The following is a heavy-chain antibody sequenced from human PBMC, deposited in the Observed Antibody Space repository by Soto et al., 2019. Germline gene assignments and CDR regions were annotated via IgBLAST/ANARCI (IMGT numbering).Heavy chain of an antibody. CDR2: IVVGSGNT. CDR3: AAVFMITFGGVIVNNYYGMDI. J-gene: IGHJ6*02. CDR1: GFTFTSSA. D-gene: IGHD3-16*02. Sequence: GASVKVSSKASGFTFTSSAVGWVRQARGQRLEWIGWIVVGSGNTNYAQKFQERVTITRDMSTSTAYMELSSLRSEDTAVYYCAAVFMITFGGVIVNNYYGMDIWGQGTTVTVS. V-gene: IGHV1-58*01.